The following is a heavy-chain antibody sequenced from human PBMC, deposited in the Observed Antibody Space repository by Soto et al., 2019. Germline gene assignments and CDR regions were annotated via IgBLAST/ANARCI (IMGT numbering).Heavy chain of an antibody. D-gene: IGHD5-12*01. J-gene: IGHJ4*02. CDR1: GGSISSGGYS. CDR3: ARERGTPSGYSGYPKPTMDDYYFDS. CDR2: IYHSGST. V-gene: IGHV4-30-2*01. Sequence: SETLSLTCAVSGGSISSGGYSWSWIRQPRGKGLEWIGYIYHSGSTYYNPSLKSRVTISVDRSKNQFSLKLSSVTAADTAVYYCARERGTPSGYSGYPKPTMDDYYFDSWGQGTLVTVS.